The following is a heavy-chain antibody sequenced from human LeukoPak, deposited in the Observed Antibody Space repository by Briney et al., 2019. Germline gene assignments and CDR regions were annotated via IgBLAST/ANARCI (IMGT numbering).Heavy chain of an antibody. D-gene: IGHD6-13*01. CDR1: GFTFSSYA. Sequence: GGSLRLSCAAPGFTFSSYAMSWVRQAPGKGLEWVSAISGSGGSTYYADSVKGRFTISRDNSKNTLYLQMNSLRAEDTAVYYCAKGSAAAGSVVVIIDYWGQGTLVTVSS. V-gene: IGHV3-23*01. CDR2: ISGSGGST. J-gene: IGHJ4*02. CDR3: AKGSAAAGSVVVIIDY.